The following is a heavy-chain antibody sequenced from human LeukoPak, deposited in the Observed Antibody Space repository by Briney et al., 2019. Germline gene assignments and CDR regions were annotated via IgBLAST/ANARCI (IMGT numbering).Heavy chain of an antibody. J-gene: IGHJ5*01. V-gene: IGHV3-69-1*01. CDR3: AREYQSGYDS. CDR2: ISRSSSI. D-gene: IGHD5-12*01. CDR1: GFTFRKYH. Sequence: PGGAPRLSFAASGFTFRKYHMNLVRQAPGEGVEWVSYISRSSSIYYADSVQGRFTISRDNAKNSLYLQMNSLRAEDTAVYYCAREYQSGYDSWGQGTLVTVSS.